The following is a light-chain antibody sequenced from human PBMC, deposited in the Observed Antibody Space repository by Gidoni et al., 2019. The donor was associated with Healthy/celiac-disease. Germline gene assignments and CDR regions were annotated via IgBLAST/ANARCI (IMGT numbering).Light chain of an antibody. V-gene: IGLV3-21*02. CDR3: QVWDSSSDHVV. Sequence: SYVLTQPPSVSVAPGQTARITCGGTNIGSKRVHWYQQKPGQAPVLVVYDASDRPSGIPERFSGSNSGNTAPLTIRRVEAGDEADYYCQVWDSSSDHVVFGGGPKLTVL. CDR1: NIGSKR. CDR2: DAS. J-gene: IGLJ2*01.